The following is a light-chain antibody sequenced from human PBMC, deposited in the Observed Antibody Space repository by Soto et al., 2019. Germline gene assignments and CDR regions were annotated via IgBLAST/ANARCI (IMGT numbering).Light chain of an antibody. J-gene: IGLJ1*01. V-gene: IGLV2-14*01. Sequence: QCALTQPASVSGSPGRWITISCTGTSSDVGGYNYVSWYQQHPGKAPKLMIYDVSNRPSGVSNRFSGSKSGNTASLTISGLQAEDEADYYCSSYTSSSLYVFGTGTKVTVL. CDR2: DVS. CDR3: SSYTSSSLYV. CDR1: SSDVGGYNY.